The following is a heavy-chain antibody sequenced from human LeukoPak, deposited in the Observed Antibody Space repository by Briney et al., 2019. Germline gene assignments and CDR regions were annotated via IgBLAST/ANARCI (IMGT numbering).Heavy chain of an antibody. CDR1: GYTFTGYY. Sequence: APVKVSCKASGYTFTGYYMHWVRQAPGQGLEWMGWINPNSGGTNYAQKFQGWVTMTRDTSVSTAYMELSRLRSDDTAVYYCARGTYYYDSSGYYRWGQGTLVTVSS. CDR2: INPNSGGT. CDR3: ARGTYYYDSSGYYR. D-gene: IGHD3-22*01. V-gene: IGHV1-2*04. J-gene: IGHJ5*02.